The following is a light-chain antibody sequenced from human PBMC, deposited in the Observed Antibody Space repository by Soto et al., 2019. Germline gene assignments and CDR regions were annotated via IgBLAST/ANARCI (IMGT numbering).Light chain of an antibody. CDR2: GAF. Sequence: IVFTQSPATLALSRWERSTLSCMASPSVTNYLAWYQQKPGQPPRLLIYGAFNRAAGIPARFSGSGSGTDFTLTISSLEPEDSAVYYCQQRNIWPPVTFGQGTRLEIK. CDR3: QQRNIWPPVT. J-gene: IGKJ5*01. CDR1: PSVTNY. V-gene: IGKV3-11*01.